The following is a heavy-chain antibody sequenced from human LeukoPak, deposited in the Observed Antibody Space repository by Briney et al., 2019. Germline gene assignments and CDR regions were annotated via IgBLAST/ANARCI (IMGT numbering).Heavy chain of an antibody. V-gene: IGHV3-66*02. CDR1: GFTVSSNY. Sequence: PGGSLRLSCAASGFTVSSNYMSWVRQAPGKGLEWVSVIYSGGSTYYADSVKGRFTISRDNSKNTLYLQMNSLRAEDTAVYYCAKGGYGPYYYYGMDVWGQGTTVTVSS. D-gene: IGHD3-22*01. CDR3: AKGGYGPYYYYGMDV. CDR2: IYSGGST. J-gene: IGHJ6*02.